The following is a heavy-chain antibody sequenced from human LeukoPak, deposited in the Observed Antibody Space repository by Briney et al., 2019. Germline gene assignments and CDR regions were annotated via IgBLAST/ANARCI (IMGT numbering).Heavy chain of an antibody. CDR3: ARVGYCSSTSCYLFDY. Sequence: SETLSLTCAVSGGSISSSNWWSWVRQPPGKGLEWIGEIYHSGSTNYNPSLKSRVTISVDNSKNQFSLKLSSVTAADTAVYYCARVGYCSSTSCYLFDYWGQGTLATVSS. D-gene: IGHD2-2*01. CDR2: IYHSGST. CDR1: GGSISSSNW. V-gene: IGHV4-4*02. J-gene: IGHJ4*02.